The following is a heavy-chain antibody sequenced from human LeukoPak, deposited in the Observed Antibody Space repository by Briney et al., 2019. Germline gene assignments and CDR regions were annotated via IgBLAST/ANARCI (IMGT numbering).Heavy chain of an antibody. Sequence: GASVTVSCKPSGYTFTSYGISGVQQAPGQGLEWMGWISAYNGNTNYAQKLQGRVTMTTDTSTSTAYMELRSLRSGDTAVYYCAWVPLAVAGVFGAFDIWGQGTMVTVSS. CDR2: ISAYNGNT. J-gene: IGHJ3*02. V-gene: IGHV1-18*01. D-gene: IGHD6-19*01. CDR1: GYTFTSYG. CDR3: AWVPLAVAGVFGAFDI.